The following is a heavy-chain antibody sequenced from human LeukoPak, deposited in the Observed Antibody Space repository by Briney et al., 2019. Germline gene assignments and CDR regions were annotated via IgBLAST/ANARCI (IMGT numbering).Heavy chain of an antibody. J-gene: IGHJ6*03. CDR1: GFTFSTYA. V-gene: IGHV3-23*01. CDR3: AKAGHYGDYLYYYYMDV. CDR2: ISGSDDST. Sequence: PGGSLRLSCAASGFTFSTYAMSWVRQAPGKGLEWVSAISGSDDSTYYADSVKGRFTISRDNSKNTLYLQMNSLRAEDTAVYYCAKAGHYGDYLYYYYMDVWGKGTTVTVSS. D-gene: IGHD4-17*01.